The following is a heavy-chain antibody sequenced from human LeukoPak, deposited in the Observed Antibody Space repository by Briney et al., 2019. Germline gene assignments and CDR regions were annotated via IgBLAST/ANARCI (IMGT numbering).Heavy chain of an antibody. V-gene: IGHV3-66*01. CDR2: IYNGDNT. D-gene: IGHD6-19*01. CDR1: GFTVGSIH. J-gene: IGHJ4*02. Sequence: PGGSLRLSCAVSGFTVGSIHMAWVRQAPGKGLGWVSVIYNGDNTYYADSVRGRFTISRDNSKNTMYLQMNSLRAEDTAVYYCARASQWLAFDYWGQGTLVTVSS. CDR3: ARASQWLAFDY.